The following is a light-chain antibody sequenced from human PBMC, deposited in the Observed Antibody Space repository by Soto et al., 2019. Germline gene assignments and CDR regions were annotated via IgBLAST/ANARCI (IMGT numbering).Light chain of an antibody. Sequence: QSALTQPASVSGSPGQSITISCTGTSSDVGGYNYVSWYQQHPGKAPKLMIYDVSNRPSGVSNRFSGYKSGNTASLTISGLQAEDEADYYCRSYTSSTFCVFGSGTQLTVL. CDR3: RSYTSSTFCV. CDR1: SSDVGGYNY. CDR2: DVS. J-gene: IGLJ1*01. V-gene: IGLV2-14*01.